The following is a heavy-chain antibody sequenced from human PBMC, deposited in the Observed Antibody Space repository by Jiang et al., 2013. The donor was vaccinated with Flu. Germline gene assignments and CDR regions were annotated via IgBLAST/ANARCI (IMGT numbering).Heavy chain of an antibody. J-gene: IGHJ6*02. D-gene: IGHD3-10*01. CDR3: ARAMVRGDNYYYYGMDV. CDR2: IYPGDSDT. V-gene: IGHV5-51*03. Sequence: PGESLKISCKGSGYSFTSYWIGWVRQMPGKGLEWMGIIYPGDSDTRYSPSFQGQVTISADKSISTAYLQWSSLKASDTAMYYCARAMVRGDNYYYYGMDVWGQGTTVTVSS. CDR1: GYSFTSYW.